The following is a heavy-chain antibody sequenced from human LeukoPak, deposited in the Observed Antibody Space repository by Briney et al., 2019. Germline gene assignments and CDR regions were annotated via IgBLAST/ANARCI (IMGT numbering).Heavy chain of an antibody. V-gene: IGHV3-7*01. Sequence: GGSLRLSCAASGFTFSSYWMSWVRQAPGKGLEWVANIKQDGSEKYYVDSVKGRFTISRDNAKNSLYLQMNSLRAEDTAVYYCARDQEDGYKYPNFDYWGQGTLVTVSS. J-gene: IGHJ4*02. D-gene: IGHD5-24*01. CDR3: ARDQEDGYKYPNFDY. CDR1: GFTFSSYW. CDR2: IKQDGSEK.